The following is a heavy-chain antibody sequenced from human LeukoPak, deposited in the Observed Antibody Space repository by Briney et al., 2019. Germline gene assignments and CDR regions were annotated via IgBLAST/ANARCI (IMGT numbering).Heavy chain of an antibody. V-gene: IGHV5-51*01. D-gene: IGHD3-10*01. Sequence: GESLKISCKGSGYSFTSYWIGWVRQMPGKGLEWMGIIYPGDSDTRYSPSFQGQVTISADKSISTAYLQWSSLKASDTAMYYCARGTMVRGVTDPYNWFDPWGQGTLVTVSS. CDR3: ARGTMVRGVTDPYNWFDP. J-gene: IGHJ5*02. CDR1: GYSFTSYW. CDR2: IYPGDSDT.